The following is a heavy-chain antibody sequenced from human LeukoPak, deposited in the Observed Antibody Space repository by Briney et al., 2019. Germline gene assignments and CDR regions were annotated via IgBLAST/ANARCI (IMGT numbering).Heavy chain of an antibody. CDR1: GYTFTSYG. CDR3: ARRYGDYVGPVPDAFDI. CDR2: ISAYNGNT. D-gene: IGHD4-17*01. V-gene: IGHV1-18*01. J-gene: IGHJ3*02. Sequence: ASVKVSCKASGYTFTSYGISWVRQAPGQGLEWMGWISAYNGNTNYAQKLQGRVTMTTDTSTSTAYMELRSLRSDDTAVYYCARRYGDYVGPVPDAFDIWGQGTMVTVSS.